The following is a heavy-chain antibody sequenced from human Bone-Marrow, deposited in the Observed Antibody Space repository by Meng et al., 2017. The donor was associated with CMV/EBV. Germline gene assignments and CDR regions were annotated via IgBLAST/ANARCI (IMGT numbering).Heavy chain of an antibody. CDR1: GFTFSSYS. J-gene: IGHJ6*02. CDR2: ISSSSSYI. Sequence: GESLKISCAASGFTFSSYSMNWVRQAPGKGLEWVSSISSSSSYIYYADSVKGRFTISRDNAKNSLYLQMNSLRAEDTAVYYCAGGYSSSWWSGFGSYYYYGMDVWGQGTTVTVSS. CDR3: AGGYSSSWWSGFGSYYYYGMDV. V-gene: IGHV3-21*01. D-gene: IGHD6-13*01.